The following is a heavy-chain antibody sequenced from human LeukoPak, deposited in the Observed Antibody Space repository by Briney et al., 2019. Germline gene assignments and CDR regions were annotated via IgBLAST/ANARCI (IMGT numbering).Heavy chain of an antibody. D-gene: IGHD3-22*01. CDR1: GGSISSSSYY. CDR3: SRLPEYYDSSDYYPWDY. J-gene: IGHJ4*02. Sequence: NPSGTLSLTCTVSGGSISSSSYYWGWIRQPPGKGLEWIGSIYYSGSTYYSPSLESRVTISVDPSKNQFSLKLSSVTAADTAVYYCSRLPEYYDSSDYYPWDYWGQGTLVTVSS. V-gene: IGHV4-39*01. CDR2: IYYSGST.